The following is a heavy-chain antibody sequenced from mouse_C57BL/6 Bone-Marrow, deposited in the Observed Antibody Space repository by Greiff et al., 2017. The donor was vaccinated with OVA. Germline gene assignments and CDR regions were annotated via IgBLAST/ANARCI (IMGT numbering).Heavy chain of an antibody. CDR3: AREDYYGSRGDWYFDV. CDR2: IDPSDSYT. D-gene: IGHD1-1*01. Sequence: VKLQQPGAELVMPGASVKLSCKASGYTFTSYWMHWVKQRPGQGLEWIGEIDPSDSYTNYNQKFKGKSTLTVDKSSSTAYMQLSSLTSEDSAVYYCAREDYYGSRGDWYFDVWGTGTTVTVSS. CDR1: GYTFTSYW. J-gene: IGHJ1*03. V-gene: IGHV1-69*01.